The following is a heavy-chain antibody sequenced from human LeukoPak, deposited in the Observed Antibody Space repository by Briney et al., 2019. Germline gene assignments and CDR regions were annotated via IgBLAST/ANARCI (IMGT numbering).Heavy chain of an antibody. J-gene: IGHJ4*02. D-gene: IGHD6-19*01. CDR1: GFTFDDYA. V-gene: IGHV3-9*01. CDR3: AKDNRRHYTSGPNPDSLH. Sequence: GGSLRLSCAASGFTFDDYAMHWVRQPPGKGLEWVSGISWNRGSIDYADSVKGRFTISRDNAKNSLYLQMSSLRVEDTAFYYCAKDNRRHYTSGPNPDSLHWGQGALVTVSS. CDR2: ISWNRGSI.